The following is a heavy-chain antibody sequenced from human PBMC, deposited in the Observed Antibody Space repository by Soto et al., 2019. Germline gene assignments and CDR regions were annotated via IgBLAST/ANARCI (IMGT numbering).Heavy chain of an antibody. V-gene: IGHV3-23*01. Sequence: EVQLLESGGGLVQPGGSLRLSCAASGFTFSSYAMSWVRQAPGKGLEWVSAISGSGGSTYYADSVKGRFTISRDNSKNTQYLQMNSLRAEDTAVYYCAKEGNYDILTGYSYNGHGAFDIWGQGTMVTVSS. CDR3: AKEGNYDILTGYSYNGHGAFDI. CDR2: ISGSGGST. CDR1: GFTFSSYA. J-gene: IGHJ3*02. D-gene: IGHD3-9*01.